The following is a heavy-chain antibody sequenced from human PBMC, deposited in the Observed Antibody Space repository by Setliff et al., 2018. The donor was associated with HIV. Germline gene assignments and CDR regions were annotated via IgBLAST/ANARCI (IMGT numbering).Heavy chain of an antibody. Sequence: QPGGSLRLSCAASGFIFDDYAMHWVRQVPGKGLEWVALISWNGGTTNYADSVKGRFTISRDSSKNSLYLQMNSLRTEDTALYYCAKEGGSERMPFFYYYMDVWGKGTTVTGS. CDR3: AKEGGSERMPFFYYYMDV. J-gene: IGHJ6*03. V-gene: IGHV3-43*01. CDR1: GFIFDDYA. CDR2: ISWNGGTT. D-gene: IGHD3-10*01.